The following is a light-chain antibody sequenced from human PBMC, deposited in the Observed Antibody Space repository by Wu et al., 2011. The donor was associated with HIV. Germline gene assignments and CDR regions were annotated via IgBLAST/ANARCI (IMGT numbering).Light chain of an antibody. Sequence: RATLSCRASQSITSNYLAWYQQKPGQAPRLLISDASNRATGIPARFSGSGSGTDFTLTISSLEPEDFAVYYCQQGRNWPLTFGQGTRLEIK. V-gene: IGKV3-11*01. CDR3: QQGRNWPLT. J-gene: IGKJ5*01. CDR1: QSITSNY. CDR2: DAS.